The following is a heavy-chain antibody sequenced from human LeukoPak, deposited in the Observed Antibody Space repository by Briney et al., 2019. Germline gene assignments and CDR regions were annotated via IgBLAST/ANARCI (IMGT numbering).Heavy chain of an antibody. CDR1: GFTFSSYS. V-gene: IGHV3-21*01. CDR2: ISSSSSYI. J-gene: IGHJ4*02. D-gene: IGHD1-26*01. CDR3: ASRASKWELPPPIDY. Sequence: GGSLRLSCAASGFTFSSYSMNWVRQAPGKGLEWVSSISSSSSYIYYADSVKGRFTISRDNAKNSLYLQMNSLRAEDTAVYYCASRASKWELPPPIDYWGQGTLVTVSS.